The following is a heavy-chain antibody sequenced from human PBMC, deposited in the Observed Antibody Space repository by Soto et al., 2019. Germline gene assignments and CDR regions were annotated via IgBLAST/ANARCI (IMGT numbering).Heavy chain of an antibody. D-gene: IGHD2-21*02. V-gene: IGHV3-30*04. J-gene: IGHJ5*02. Sequence: QVQLVESGGGVVQPGRSLRLSCAASGFTFSSYAMHWVRQAPGKGLEWVAVISYDGSNKYYADSVKGRFTISRDNSKNTLYLQMNSLRAEDTAVYYCAREFGCGGDCSENWFDPWGQGTLVTVSS. CDR2: ISYDGSNK. CDR3: AREFGCGGDCSENWFDP. CDR1: GFTFSSYA.